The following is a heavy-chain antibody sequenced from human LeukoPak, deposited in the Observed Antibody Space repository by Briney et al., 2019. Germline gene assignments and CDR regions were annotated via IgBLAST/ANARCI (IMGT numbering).Heavy chain of an antibody. J-gene: IGHJ3*02. CDR2: IYYSGST. Sequence: SETLSLTCTVSGGSISSYYWSWIRQPPGKGLEWIGYIYYSGSTNYNPSLKSRVTTSVDMSKNQFSLKLSSVTAVDTAVYYCARDFTWFGESHYPSSAFDIWGQGTMVTVSS. CDR1: GGSISSYY. V-gene: IGHV4-59*01. CDR3: ARDFTWFGESHYPSSAFDI. D-gene: IGHD3-10*01.